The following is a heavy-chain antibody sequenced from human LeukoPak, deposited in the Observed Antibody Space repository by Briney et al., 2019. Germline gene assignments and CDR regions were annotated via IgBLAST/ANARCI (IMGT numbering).Heavy chain of an antibody. CDR3: AKETNLGVDSGYYFDY. D-gene: IGHD1-26*01. Sequence: GGSLRLSCAASGFTFSSYAMSWVRQAPGKGLEWVSAISGSGGSTYYADSVKGRFTISRDNSKNTLYLQMNSLRAEDTAVYYCAKETNLGVDSGYYFDYWGQGTLVTVSS. CDR1: GFTFSSYA. J-gene: IGHJ4*02. CDR2: ISGSGGST. V-gene: IGHV3-23*01.